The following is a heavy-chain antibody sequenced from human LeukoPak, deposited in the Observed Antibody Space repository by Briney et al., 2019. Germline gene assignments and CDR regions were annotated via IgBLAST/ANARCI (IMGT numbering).Heavy chain of an antibody. J-gene: IGHJ4*02. D-gene: IGHD5-24*01. CDR1: HDSFISYY. V-gene: IGHV4-59*12. CDR3: ARNRDGYNSFDY. Sequence: SGTLSLTCTVSHDSFISYYWNWIRQPPGKGLEWIGYIYSSGNTDYNPALKSGVTMSMDTSRNQFSLKLSSVTDADTAVYYCARNRDGYNSFDYWGQGTLVTVSS. CDR2: IYSSGNT.